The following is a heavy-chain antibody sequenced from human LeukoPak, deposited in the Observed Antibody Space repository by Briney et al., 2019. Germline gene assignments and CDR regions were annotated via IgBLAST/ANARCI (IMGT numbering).Heavy chain of an antibody. CDR2: IIPIFGTA. Sequence: SVKVSCKASGGTFSSYAISWVRQAPGQGLEWMGGIIPIFGTANYAQKFQGRVTITADESTSTAYMELSSLRSEDTAVYYCARGRGYYYGSGSYAWFDPWGQGTLVTVSS. CDR1: GGTFSSYA. J-gene: IGHJ5*02. D-gene: IGHD3-10*01. V-gene: IGHV1-69*13. CDR3: ARGRGYYYGSGSYAWFDP.